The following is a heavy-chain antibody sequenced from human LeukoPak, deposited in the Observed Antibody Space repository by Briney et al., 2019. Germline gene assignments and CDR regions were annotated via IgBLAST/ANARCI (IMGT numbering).Heavy chain of an antibody. J-gene: IGHJ5*02. V-gene: IGHV3-64D*06. CDR2: ISSNGGST. CDR1: GFTFRSYT. D-gene: IGHD2-2*01. Sequence: PGGSLRLSCSASGFTFRSYTMHGVRQAPGKGLEYVSAISSNGGSTYYADSVKGRFTISRDNSKNTLYLQMSSLRAEDTAVYYCVKGRVPAAVWWFDPWGQGTLVTVSS. CDR3: VKGRVPAAVWWFDP.